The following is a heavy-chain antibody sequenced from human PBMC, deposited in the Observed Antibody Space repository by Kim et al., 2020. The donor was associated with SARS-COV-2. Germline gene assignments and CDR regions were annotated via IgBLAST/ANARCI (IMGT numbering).Heavy chain of an antibody. CDR3: ARGSGSGSYYSP. Sequence: TYTQKFQGRVTMTRDTSTSTFYIELTSLTSEDTAVYYCARGSGSGSYYSPWGQGTLVTVSS. J-gene: IGHJ5*02. V-gene: IGHV1-46*01. D-gene: IGHD3-10*01.